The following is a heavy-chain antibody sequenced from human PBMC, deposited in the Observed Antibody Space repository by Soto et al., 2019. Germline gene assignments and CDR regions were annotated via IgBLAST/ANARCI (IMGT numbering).Heavy chain of an antibody. CDR3: AREEQTGANYYLAY. CDR1: GYTFTGYY. V-gene: IGHV1-2*02. J-gene: IGHJ4*02. Sequence: QVRLVQSGAEVKKPGASVKVSCKASGYTFTGYYIHWVRQAPGQGLEWMGSISPHSGGPNYAQRFQGRVTMTRDTSMTTVYMEMSGLTADDTAVYYCAREEQTGANYYLAYWGQGTLVTVSS. D-gene: IGHD7-27*01. CDR2: ISPHSGGP.